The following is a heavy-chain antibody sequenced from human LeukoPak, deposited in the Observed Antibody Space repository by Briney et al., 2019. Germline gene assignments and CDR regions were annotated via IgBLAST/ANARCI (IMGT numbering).Heavy chain of an antibody. CDR1: GGSISSYY. CDR3: ARGRYSSSWYRDGDWFDP. D-gene: IGHD6-13*01. J-gene: IGHJ5*02. Sequence: SETLSLTCTVSGGSISSYYWSWIRQPPGKGLEWIGYIYYSGSTNYNPSLKSRVTISVDTSKNQFSLKLSSVTAADTAVYYCARGRYSSSWYRDGDWFDPWGQGTLVTVSS. CDR2: IYYSGST. V-gene: IGHV4-59*01.